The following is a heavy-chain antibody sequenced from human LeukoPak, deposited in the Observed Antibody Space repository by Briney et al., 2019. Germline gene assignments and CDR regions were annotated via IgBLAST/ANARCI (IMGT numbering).Heavy chain of an antibody. CDR3: ARIVVPAARRAPDY. J-gene: IGHJ4*02. V-gene: IGHV4-34*01. Sequence: SETLSLTCAVYGGAFSGYYWSWIRQPPGKGLEWIGEINHSGSTNYNPSLKSRVTISVDTSKNQFSLKLSSVTAADTAVYYSARIVVPAARRAPDYWGQGTLVTVSS. D-gene: IGHD2-2*01. CDR2: INHSGST. CDR1: GGAFSGYY.